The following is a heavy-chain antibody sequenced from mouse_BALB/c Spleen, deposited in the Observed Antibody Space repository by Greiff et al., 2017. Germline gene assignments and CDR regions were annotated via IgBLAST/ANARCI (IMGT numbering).Heavy chain of an antibody. CDR3: ARWGGYRYYFDY. J-gene: IGHJ2*01. D-gene: IGHD2-14*01. CDR1: GFTFSSFG. CDR2: ISSGSSTI. V-gene: IGHV5-17*02. Sequence: EVMLVESGGGLVQPGGSRKLSCAASGFTFSSFGMHWVRQAPEKGLEWVAYISSGSSTIYYADTVKGRFTISRDNPKNTLFLQMTSLRSEDTAMYYCARWGGYRYYFDYWGQGTTLTVSS.